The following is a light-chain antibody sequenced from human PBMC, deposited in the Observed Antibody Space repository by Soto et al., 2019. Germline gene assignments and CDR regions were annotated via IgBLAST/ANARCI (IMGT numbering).Light chain of an antibody. CDR3: QQYNDPPQT. CDR1: QSVSSN. J-gene: IGKJ1*01. Sequence: EIVMTQSPGTLSLSPGERATLSCRASQSVSSNLAWYQQIPGQAPRLLIYGASTRATGVPARFSGSGSGTEFTLAIGSLQSEDFAVYYCQQYNDPPQTFGLGTKV. V-gene: IGKV3-15*01. CDR2: GAS.